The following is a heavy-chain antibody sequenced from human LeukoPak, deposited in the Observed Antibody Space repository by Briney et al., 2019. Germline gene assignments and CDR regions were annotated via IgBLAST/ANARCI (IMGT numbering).Heavy chain of an antibody. J-gene: IGHJ4*02. CDR2: IIPIFGTA. V-gene: IGHV1-69*05. Sequence: SVKVSCKASGGTFSSYAISWVRQAPGQGLEWMGGIIPIFGTANYAQKFQSRVTITTDESTSTAYMELSSLRSEDTAVYYCARGYSSYDSADYWGQGTLVTVSS. CDR3: ARGYSSYDSADY. CDR1: GGTFSSYA. D-gene: IGHD5-12*01.